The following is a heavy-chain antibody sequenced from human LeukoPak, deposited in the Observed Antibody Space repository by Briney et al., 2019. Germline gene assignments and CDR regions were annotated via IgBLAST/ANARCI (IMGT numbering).Heavy chain of an antibody. CDR2: ISGSGGST. V-gene: IGHV3-23*01. D-gene: IGHD1-26*01. Sequence: GGSLRLSCAASGFTFSSYAMSWVRQAPGKGLEWVSAISGSGGSTYYADSVKGRFTISSDNSKNTLYLQMNSLRAEDTAVYYCAKRGAEVGATVAPGDYWGQGTLVTVSS. CDR1: GFTFSSYA. J-gene: IGHJ4*02. CDR3: AKRGAEVGATVAPGDY.